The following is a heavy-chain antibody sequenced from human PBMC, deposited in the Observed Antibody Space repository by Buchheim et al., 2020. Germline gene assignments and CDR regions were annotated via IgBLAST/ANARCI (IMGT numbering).Heavy chain of an antibody. J-gene: IGHJ4*02. D-gene: IGHD2-2*01. V-gene: IGHV3-33*01. CDR1: GFTFSSYG. Sequence: QVQLVESGGGVVQPGRSLRLSCAASGFTFSSYGMHWVRQAPGKGLEWVAVIWNDGVNKYYADSVKGRFTISRDNSKNTVYLEMNTLRAEDTSVYYCAASTGLDFWGQGT. CDR2: IWNDGVNK. CDR3: AASTGLDF.